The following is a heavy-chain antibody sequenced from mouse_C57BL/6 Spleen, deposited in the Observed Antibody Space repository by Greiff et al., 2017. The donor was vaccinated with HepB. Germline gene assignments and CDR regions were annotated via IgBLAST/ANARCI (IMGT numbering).Heavy chain of an antibody. CDR2: IYPRSGNT. D-gene: IGHD3-3*01. CDR3: ARSRDAY. CDR1: GYTFTSYG. Sequence: QVQLKESGAELARPGASVKLSCKASGYTFTSYGISWVKQRTGQGLEWIGEIYPRSGNTYYNEKFKGKATLTADKSSSTAYMELRSLTSEDSAVYFCARSRDAYWGQGTLVTVSA. J-gene: IGHJ3*01. V-gene: IGHV1-81*01.